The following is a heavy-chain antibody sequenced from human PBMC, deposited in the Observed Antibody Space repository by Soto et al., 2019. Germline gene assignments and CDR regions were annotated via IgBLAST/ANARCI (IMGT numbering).Heavy chain of an antibody. CDR2: IIPIFGTA. CDR3: ARHLITIFGVVIQYYYYGMDV. Sequence: QVQLVQSGAEVKKPGSSVKVSCKASGGTFSSYAISWVRQAPGQGLEWMGGIIPIFGTANYAQKFQGRVTITADESTSTADMELSSLRSEDTAVYYCARHLITIFGVVIQYYYYGMDVWGQGTTVTVSS. J-gene: IGHJ6*02. CDR1: GGTFSSYA. V-gene: IGHV1-69*01. D-gene: IGHD3-3*01.